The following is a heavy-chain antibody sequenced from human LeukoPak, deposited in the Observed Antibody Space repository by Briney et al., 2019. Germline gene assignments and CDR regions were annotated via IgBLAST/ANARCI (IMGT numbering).Heavy chain of an antibody. CDR2: IIPIFGTA. J-gene: IGHJ5*02. CDR1: GGTFSSYA. Sequence: ASVKVSCKASGGTFSSYAISWVRQAPGQGLEGMGGIIPIFGTANYAQKFQGRVTITADESTGTAYMELSSLRSEDTAVYYCARDRYCSSTSCLNWFDPWGQGTLVTVSS. D-gene: IGHD2-2*01. V-gene: IGHV1-69*13. CDR3: ARDRYCSSTSCLNWFDP.